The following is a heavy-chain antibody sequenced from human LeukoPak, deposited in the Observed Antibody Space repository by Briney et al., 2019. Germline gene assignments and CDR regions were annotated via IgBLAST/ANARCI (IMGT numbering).Heavy chain of an antibody. D-gene: IGHD3-22*01. J-gene: IGHJ4*02. CDR2: INSDGSST. CDR3: ASLGYYDSSGYSDY. V-gene: IGHV3-74*01. CDR1: GFTFSSYW. Sequence: GGSLRLSCAASGFTFSSYWMHWVRQAPGKGLVWVSRINSDGSSTSYADSVKGRFTTSRDNAKNTLYLQMNSLRAEDTAVYYCASLGYYDSSGYSDYWGQGTLVTVSS.